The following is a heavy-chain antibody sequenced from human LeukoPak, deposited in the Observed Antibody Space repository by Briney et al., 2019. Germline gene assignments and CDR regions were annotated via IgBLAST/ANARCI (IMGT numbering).Heavy chain of an antibody. CDR1: GYTFTGYY. V-gene: IGHV1-2*02. CDR2: INPNTDAT. Sequence: ASVKVSCKASGYTFTGYYIHWVRQVPGQGLEWMGWINPNTDATKFTQKFQGRVGMTRDTSISTVYMELSRLTSDDTAVYYCARGVRKGWLQPYYFDYWGQGTLVTVSS. CDR3: ARGVRKGWLQPYYFDY. D-gene: IGHD5-24*01. J-gene: IGHJ4*02.